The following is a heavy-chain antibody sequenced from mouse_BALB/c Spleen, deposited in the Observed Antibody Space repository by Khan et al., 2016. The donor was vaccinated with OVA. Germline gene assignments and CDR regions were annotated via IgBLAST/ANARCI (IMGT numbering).Heavy chain of an antibody. D-gene: IGHD4-1*01. CDR3: ARSDSGTVFDY. Sequence: QIQLVQSGPELVKPGASVRISCMASGYTFTSYYIHWVKQRPGQGLEWIGWIYPGYFPTEYNEMFKSKANLTADKSSSTAYMQHSSLTSEDSAFYFCARSDSGTVFDYWGQGTTLTVSS. CDR2: IYPGYFPT. CDR1: GYTFTSYY. J-gene: IGHJ2*01. V-gene: IGHV1S56*01.